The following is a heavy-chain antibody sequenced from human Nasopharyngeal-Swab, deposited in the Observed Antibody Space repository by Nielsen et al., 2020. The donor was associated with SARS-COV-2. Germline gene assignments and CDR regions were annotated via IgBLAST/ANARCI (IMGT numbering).Heavy chain of an antibody. Sequence: ASVKVSCKASGYTFPDFDINWVRQATGQGLEWMGWMSPNSGFTGYAEKFEGRVTMTRNIATNTVYLELTSLGFEDTAVYYCARGLGAPSSVWHWGPGTQVTVSS. D-gene: IGHD3-10*01. CDR1: GYTFPDFD. J-gene: IGHJ1*01. V-gene: IGHV1-8*01. CDR2: MSPNSGFT. CDR3: ARGLGAPSSVWH.